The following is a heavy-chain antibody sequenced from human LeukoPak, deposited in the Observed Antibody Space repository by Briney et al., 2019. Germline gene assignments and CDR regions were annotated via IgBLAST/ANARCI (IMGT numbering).Heavy chain of an antibody. Sequence: GGSLRLSCAASGFTFSSYGMYWVRQAPGKGLEWVAVISYDGSNKYYADSVKGRFTISRDNSKNTLYLQMNSLRAEDTAVYYCAKSISRGKQQLVPGGRYYYYYYGMDVWGQGTTITVSS. CDR2: ISYDGSNK. J-gene: IGHJ6*02. D-gene: IGHD6-13*01. CDR3: AKSISRGKQQLVPGGRYYYYYYGMDV. V-gene: IGHV3-30*18. CDR1: GFTFSSYG.